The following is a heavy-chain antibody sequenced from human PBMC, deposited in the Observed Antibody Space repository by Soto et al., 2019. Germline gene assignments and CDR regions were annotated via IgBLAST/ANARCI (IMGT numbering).Heavy chain of an antibody. CDR3: ARHSGDCSNGVCSAFFDY. CDR1: GGSISTYNYY. J-gene: IGHJ4*02. D-gene: IGHD2-8*01. Sequence: SETLSLTCSVSGGSISTYNYYWGWIRQYPGKGLEWIGSIFYSGNTYYNPSLQRRLVISADTSKNHFSLTLSSVTAADTAVYYCARHSGDCSNGVCSAFFDYWGLGTLVTVSS. CDR2: IFYSGNT. V-gene: IGHV4-39*01.